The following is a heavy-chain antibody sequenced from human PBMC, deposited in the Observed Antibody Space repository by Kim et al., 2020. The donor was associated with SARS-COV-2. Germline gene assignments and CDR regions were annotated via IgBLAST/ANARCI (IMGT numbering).Heavy chain of an antibody. CDR3: AKDISYDYSNYEGGGYFDY. Sequence: GGSLRLSCAASGFTFDDYAMHWVRQAPGKGLEWVSGISWNSGSIGYADSVKGRFTISRDNAKNSLYLQMNSLRAEDTALYYCAKDISYDYSNYEGGGYFDYWGQGTLVTVSS. D-gene: IGHD4-4*01. J-gene: IGHJ4*02. CDR1: GFTFDDYA. CDR2: ISWNSGSI. V-gene: IGHV3-9*01.